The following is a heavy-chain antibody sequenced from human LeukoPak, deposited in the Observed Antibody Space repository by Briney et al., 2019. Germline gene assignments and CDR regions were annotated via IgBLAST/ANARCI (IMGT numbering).Heavy chain of an antibody. CDR2: ISSGSSYI. Sequence: GESLRLSCAASGFIFSSYSMNWVRQAPGKGLEWVSSISSGSSYIYYADSVKGRFTISRDNAKNSLYLQMNSLRDEDTAVYYCARGSGARSYNWFDPWGQGTLVTVSS. CDR1: GFIFSSYS. V-gene: IGHV3-21*01. J-gene: IGHJ5*02. D-gene: IGHD3-10*01. CDR3: ARGSGARSYNWFDP.